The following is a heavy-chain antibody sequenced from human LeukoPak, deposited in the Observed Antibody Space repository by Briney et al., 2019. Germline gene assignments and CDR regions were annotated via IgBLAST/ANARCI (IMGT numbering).Heavy chain of an antibody. CDR2: TSGGST. D-gene: IGHD2-2*01. CDR3: AKGDCSSTTCSGFYGMDV. V-gene: IGHV3-23*01. Sequence: GGSLRLSCAASGFTFGSYAMSWVRQAPGKGLEWVSTTSGGSTYYAGSVKGRFTISRDNSKSTLYLQMNSLRAEDTAVYYCAKGDCSSTTCSGFYGMDVWGRGTTVTVSS. J-gene: IGHJ6*04. CDR1: GFTFGSYA.